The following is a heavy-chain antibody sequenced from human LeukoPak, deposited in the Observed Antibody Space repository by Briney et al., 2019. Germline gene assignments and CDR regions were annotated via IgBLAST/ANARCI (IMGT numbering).Heavy chain of an antibody. J-gene: IGHJ6*02. CDR1: GFTFSSYA. Sequence: GGSLRLSCAASGFTFSSYAMSWVRQAPGKGLEWVSAISGSGGSTYYADSVKGRFTISRDNSKHTLYLQMNSLRAEDTAVYYCAKGNTVTTDYYYYGMDVWGQGTTVTVSS. CDR2: ISGSGGST. D-gene: IGHD4-17*01. CDR3: AKGNTVTTDYYYYGMDV. V-gene: IGHV3-23*01.